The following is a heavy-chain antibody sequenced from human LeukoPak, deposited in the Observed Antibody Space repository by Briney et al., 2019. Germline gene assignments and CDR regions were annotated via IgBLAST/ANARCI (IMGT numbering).Heavy chain of an antibody. D-gene: IGHD3/OR15-3a*01. CDR1: GGSISSSTYY. CDR3: ARVRTNSWFDP. Sequence: SETLSLTCTVAGGSISSSTYYWGWIRQPPGKGLEWIGSIYYSGSTYYNPSLKSRVTISVDTSKNQFSLKLSSVTAADTAVYYCARVRTNSWFDPWGQGTLVTVSS. CDR2: IYYSGST. J-gene: IGHJ5*02. V-gene: IGHV4-39*07.